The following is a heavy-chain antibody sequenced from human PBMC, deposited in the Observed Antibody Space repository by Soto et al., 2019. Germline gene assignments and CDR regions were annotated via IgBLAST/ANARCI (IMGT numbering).Heavy chain of an antibody. J-gene: IGHJ4*02. CDR3: ARPPGYISDWYYFDL. Sequence: QVQVVQSGAEVKKPGASVKVSCEASGYTFIDYYMHWVRQAPGQVFEWMGRISPKSGGTNYAQKFQGRVTMTWDTSLNTAYMQLSSLMSVDTAVYYCARPPGYISDWYYFDLWGQRTLVTVSS. CDR2: ISPKSGGT. CDR1: GYTFIDYY. D-gene: IGHD6-19*01. V-gene: IGHV1-2*02.